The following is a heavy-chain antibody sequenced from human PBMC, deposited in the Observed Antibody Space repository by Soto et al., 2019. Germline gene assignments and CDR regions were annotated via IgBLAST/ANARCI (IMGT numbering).Heavy chain of an antibody. D-gene: IGHD2-15*01. Sequence: PGGSLRLSCSASGFTFSSYAMHWVRQAPGKGLEYVSAISSNGGSTYYADSVKGRFTISRDNSKNTLYLQMSSLRAEDTAVYYCVKADGSYLPSYYYYGMDVWGQGTTVTVSS. CDR1: GFTFSSYA. V-gene: IGHV3-64D*06. CDR2: ISSNGGST. J-gene: IGHJ6*02. CDR3: VKADGSYLPSYYYYGMDV.